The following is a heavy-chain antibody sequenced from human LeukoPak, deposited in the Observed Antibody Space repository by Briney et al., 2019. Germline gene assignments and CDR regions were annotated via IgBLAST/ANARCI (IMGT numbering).Heavy chain of an antibody. V-gene: IGHV3-7*01. J-gene: IGHJ4*02. CDR3: ARFALGPIAVAPYFDY. Sequence: GGSLRLSCAASGFTFSSYWMSWVRQAPGKGLEWVANIKQDGSEKYYVDSVKGRFTVSRDNAKNSLYLQMNSLRAEDTAVYYCARFALGPIAVAPYFDYWGQGTLVTVSS. CDR1: GFTFSSYW. D-gene: IGHD6-19*01. CDR2: IKQDGSEK.